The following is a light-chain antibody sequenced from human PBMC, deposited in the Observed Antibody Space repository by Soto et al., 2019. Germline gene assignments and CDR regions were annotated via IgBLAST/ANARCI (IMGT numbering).Light chain of an antibody. CDR1: QSVTDW. CDR3: QQNYRTCT. J-gene: IGKJ2*02. V-gene: IGKV1-5*01. CDR2: DAS. Sequence: DIQLTQSPSTLSASVGDRVTITCRASQSVTDWLAWYQQKPGKAPKLLIYDASSLQSGVPSRFSGSGSGTVFPLTISCLPADCSATYYCQQNYRTCTFGQGTNVEIK.